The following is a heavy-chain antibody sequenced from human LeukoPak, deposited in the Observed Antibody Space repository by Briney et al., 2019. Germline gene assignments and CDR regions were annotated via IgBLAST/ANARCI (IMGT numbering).Heavy chain of an antibody. J-gene: IGHJ4*02. CDR3: ARLYYDSSGYYIYFDY. D-gene: IGHD3-22*01. Sequence: SETLSLTCTVSGGSISSSSYYWGWIRQPPGKGLEWIGSIYYSGSTYYNPSLKSRVTISVDTSKNQFSLKLSSVTAADTAVYYCARLYYDSSGYYIYFDYWGQGTLVTVSS. CDR2: IYYSGST. CDR1: GGSISSSSYY. V-gene: IGHV4-39*01.